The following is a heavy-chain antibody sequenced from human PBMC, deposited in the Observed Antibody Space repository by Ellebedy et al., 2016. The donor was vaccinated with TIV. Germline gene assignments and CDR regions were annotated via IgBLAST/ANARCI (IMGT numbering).Heavy chain of an antibody. CDR1: GASITSYC. V-gene: IGHV4-4*07. CDR3: TRDFLIGATVYEFYGMDV. Sequence: SETLSLTCDVSGASITSYCWSWIRQPAGKGLEWIGRMHTTGSFNYNPSLKSRVTISVDTPGSQISLKLSSVTAADTAVYYCTRDFLIGATVYEFYGMDVWGQGTTVTVSS. D-gene: IGHD3-3*01. J-gene: IGHJ6*02. CDR2: MHTTGSF.